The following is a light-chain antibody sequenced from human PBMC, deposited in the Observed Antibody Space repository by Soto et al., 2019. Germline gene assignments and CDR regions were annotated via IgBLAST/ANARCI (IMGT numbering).Light chain of an antibody. CDR3: QSYDSSLSAHV. Sequence: QSVLTQPPSASGTPGQRVTISCSGSSSNIGSNTVNWYQQLPGTAPKLLIYSNNQRPSGVPDRFSGSKSGTSASLAISGLQSEDEADYYCQSYDSSLSAHVFGTGTKVTVL. J-gene: IGLJ1*01. CDR2: SNN. V-gene: IGLV1-44*01. CDR1: SSNIGSNT.